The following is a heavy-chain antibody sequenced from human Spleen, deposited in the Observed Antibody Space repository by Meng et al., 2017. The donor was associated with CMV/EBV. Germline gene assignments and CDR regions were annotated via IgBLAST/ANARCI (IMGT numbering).Heavy chain of an antibody. D-gene: IGHD6-13*01. CDR2: ISYDGSNK. CDR3: AIEMSAAGTNPSEYYYGMDV. Sequence: GESLKISCAASGFTFSSYAMHWVRQAPGKGLEWVAVISYDGSNKYYADSVKGRFTISRDNSKNTLYLQMNSLRAEDTAVYYCAIEMSAAGTNPSEYYYGMDVWGQGTTVTVSS. J-gene: IGHJ6*02. CDR1: GFTFSSYA. V-gene: IGHV3-30-3*01.